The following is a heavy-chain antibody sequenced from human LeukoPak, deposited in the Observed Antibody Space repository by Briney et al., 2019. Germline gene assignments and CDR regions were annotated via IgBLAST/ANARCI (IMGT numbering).Heavy chain of an antibody. CDR1: GFTFSSYG. J-gene: IGHJ3*02. CDR3: AKGHTSGWLKDAFHI. CDR2: ISYDGSNK. Sequence: GGSLRLSCAASGFTFSSYGMHWVRQAPGKGLEWVAVISYDGSNKYYADSVKGRFTISRDNSKNALNLQMNSLRAEDTAVYYCAKGHTSGWLKDAFHIWGQGTMVTVSS. V-gene: IGHV3-30*18. D-gene: IGHD6-19*01.